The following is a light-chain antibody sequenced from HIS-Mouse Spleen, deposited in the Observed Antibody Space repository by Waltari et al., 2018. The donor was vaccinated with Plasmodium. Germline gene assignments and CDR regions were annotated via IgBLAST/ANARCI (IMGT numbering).Light chain of an antibody. CDR3: QQYGSSPIT. CDR2: GAS. Sequence: EIVLTQSPGTLSLSPGERATLSCRASQSVSSSYLAWYQQKPGQAPRLLILGASSRATVIPDRVSGSGSGTDFTLTISRLEPEDFAVYYCQQYGSSPITFGQGTRLEIK. J-gene: IGKJ5*01. V-gene: IGKV3-20*01. CDR1: QSVSSSY.